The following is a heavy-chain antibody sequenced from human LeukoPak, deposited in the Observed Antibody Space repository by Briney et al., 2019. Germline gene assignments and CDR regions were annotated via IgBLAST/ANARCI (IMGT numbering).Heavy chain of an antibody. CDR3: AREAAFDM. CDR1: GFTFSSYP. J-gene: IGHJ3*02. Sequence: GGSLRLSCAASGFTFSSYPMNWVRQAPGKGLEWVSSISSSSTYTFYADSVKGQFTISRDNAKNSLYLQMNSLRAEDTAVYYCAREAAFDMWGQGTMVTVSS. CDR2: ISSSSTYT. V-gene: IGHV3-21*06.